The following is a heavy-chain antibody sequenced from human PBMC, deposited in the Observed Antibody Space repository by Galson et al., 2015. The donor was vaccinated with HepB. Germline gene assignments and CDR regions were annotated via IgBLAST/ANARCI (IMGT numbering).Heavy chain of an antibody. CDR1: GYTLTELS. V-gene: IGHV1-24*01. Sequence: SVKVSCKVSGYTLTELSMHWVRQAPGKGLEWMGGFDPEDGETIYAQKFQGRVTMTEDTSTDTAYMELSSLRSEDTAVYYCASHLAVRGVMGSGPDYWGQGTLVTVSS. CDR3: ASHLAVRGVMGSGPDY. CDR2: FDPEDGET. D-gene: IGHD3-10*01. J-gene: IGHJ4*02.